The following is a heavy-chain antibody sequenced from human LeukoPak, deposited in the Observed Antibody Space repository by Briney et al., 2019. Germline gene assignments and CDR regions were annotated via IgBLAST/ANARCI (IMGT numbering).Heavy chain of an antibody. CDR3: AKPLTAATGTDFDH. CDR1: GFTFSSYA. D-gene: IGHD6-13*01. CDR2: IIGSGGNT. V-gene: IGHV3-23*01. Sequence: GGSLRLSCAASGFTFSSYAMSWVRQAPGKGLEWVSAIIGSGGNTYYADSVKGRFTISRDNSKNTLYLQLNSVRAEGTAVYYCAKPLTAATGTDFDHWGQGTLVTVSS. J-gene: IGHJ4*02.